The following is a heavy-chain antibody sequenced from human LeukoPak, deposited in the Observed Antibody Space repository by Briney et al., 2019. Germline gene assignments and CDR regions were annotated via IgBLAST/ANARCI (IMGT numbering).Heavy chain of an antibody. Sequence: GASVKVSCKASGYTFTSYDISWVRQAPGQGLEWMGWISAYNGNTNYAQKLQGRVTMTTDTSTSTAYMELRSLRSDDTAVYYCARGETWTTVVTLYYFDYWGQGTLVTVSS. CDR3: ARGETWTTVVTLYYFDY. J-gene: IGHJ4*02. V-gene: IGHV1-18*01. D-gene: IGHD4-23*01. CDR2: ISAYNGNT. CDR1: GYTFTSYD.